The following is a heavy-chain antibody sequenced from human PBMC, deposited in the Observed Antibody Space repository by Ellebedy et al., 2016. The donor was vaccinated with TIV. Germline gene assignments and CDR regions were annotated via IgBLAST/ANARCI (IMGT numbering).Heavy chain of an antibody. CDR2: INHSGST. J-gene: IGHJ4*02. V-gene: IGHV4-34*09. D-gene: IGHD3-9*01. Sequence: SETLSLXXAVYGGSFSGYYWSWIRQPPGKGLEWIGEINHSGSTNYNPSLKSRVTISVDTSKNQFSLKLSSVTAADTAVYYCARGQYYDILTGYYSYFDYWGQGTLVTVSS. CDR3: ARGQYYDILTGYYSYFDY. CDR1: GGSFSGYY.